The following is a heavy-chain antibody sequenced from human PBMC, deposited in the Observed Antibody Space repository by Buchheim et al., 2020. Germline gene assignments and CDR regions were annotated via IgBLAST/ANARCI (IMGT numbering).Heavy chain of an antibody. CDR2: IYYSGST. Sequence: QLQLQESGPGLVKPSETLSLTCTVSGGSISSSSYYWGWIRQPPGKGLEWIGSIYYSGSTYYNPSLKSRVTITVDTPKNQFSLKLSSVTAADTAVYYCASWVYDFWSGYYTGDYWGQGTL. V-gene: IGHV4-39*01. J-gene: IGHJ4*02. D-gene: IGHD3-3*01. CDR1: GGSISSSSYY. CDR3: ASWVYDFWSGYYTGDY.